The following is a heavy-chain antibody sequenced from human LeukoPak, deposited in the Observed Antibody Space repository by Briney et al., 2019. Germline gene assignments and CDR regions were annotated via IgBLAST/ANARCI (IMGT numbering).Heavy chain of an antibody. CDR3: ARDPSYCSSTSCYPAFDY. V-gene: IGHV3-30-3*01. Sequence: GGSLRLSCAASGFTFSNYPMNWVRQAPGKGLEWVAVISYDGSNKYYADSVKGRFTISRDNSKNTLYLQMNSLRAEDTAVYYCARDPSYCSSTSCYPAFDYWGQGTLVTVSS. CDR1: GFTFSNYP. CDR2: ISYDGSNK. J-gene: IGHJ4*02. D-gene: IGHD2-2*01.